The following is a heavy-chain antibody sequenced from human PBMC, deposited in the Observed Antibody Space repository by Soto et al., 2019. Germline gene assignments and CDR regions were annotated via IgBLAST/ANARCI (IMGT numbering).Heavy chain of an antibody. CDR2: ISGSGGST. J-gene: IGHJ4*02. CDR3: AKDLGGRRFSYGSFDY. D-gene: IGHD5-18*01. Sequence: PGGSLSLSFEPSGFTFSSYAISWVRQPPGKGLEWVSAISGSGGSTYYADSVKGRFTISRDNSKNTLYLQMNSLRAEDTAVYYCAKDLGGRRFSYGSFDYWGQGTLVTVSS. CDR1: GFTFSSYA. V-gene: IGHV3-23*01.